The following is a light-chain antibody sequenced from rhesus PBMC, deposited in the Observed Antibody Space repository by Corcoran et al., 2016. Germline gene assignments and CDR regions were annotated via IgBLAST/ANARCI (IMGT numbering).Light chain of an antibody. J-gene: IGKJ1*01. Sequence: GDTVIITCRASQGVSSYVNWFQQQPGKAPKLLIYAVSTLESGVPSRFSGSGFGTAFTLTISSLQPEGFAASCCLRHNSFPRTFGQGTKVEVK. CDR3: LRHNSFPRT. CDR1: QGVSSY. V-gene: IGKV1-28*01. CDR2: AVS.